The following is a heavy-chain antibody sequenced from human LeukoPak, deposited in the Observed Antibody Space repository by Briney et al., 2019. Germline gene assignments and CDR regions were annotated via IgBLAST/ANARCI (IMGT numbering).Heavy chain of an antibody. D-gene: IGHD4-17*01. CDR3: ARGVTVTTLLYFDC. V-gene: IGHV4-59*01. J-gene: IGHJ4*02. Sequence: SETLSLTCTVSGGSISSYYWSWIRQPAGKGLEWIGYIYYSGSTNYNPSLKSRVTISVDTSKNQFSLKLSSVTAADTAVYYCARGVTVTTLLYFDCWGQGTLVTVSS. CDR2: IYYSGST. CDR1: GGSISSYY.